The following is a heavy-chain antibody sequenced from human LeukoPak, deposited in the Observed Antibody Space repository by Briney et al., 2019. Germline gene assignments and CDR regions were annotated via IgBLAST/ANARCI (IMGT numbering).Heavy chain of an antibody. CDR1: GYTFTGYY. CDR2: IIPIFGTA. D-gene: IGHD2-2*02. J-gene: IGHJ6*03. CDR3: ARVYHNYYYYMDV. Sequence: SVKVSCKASGYTFTGYYMHWVRQAPGQGLEWMGGIIPIFGTANYAQKFQGRVTITADESTSTAYMELSSLRSEDTAVYYCARVYHNYYYYMDVWGKGTTVTVSS. V-gene: IGHV1-69*13.